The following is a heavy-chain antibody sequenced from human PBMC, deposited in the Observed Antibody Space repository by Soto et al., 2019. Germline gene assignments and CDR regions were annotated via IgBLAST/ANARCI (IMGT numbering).Heavy chain of an antibody. CDR3: ARGGGVTTPGDDY. CDR1: GGSINTATHS. D-gene: IGHD4-4*01. CDR2: IYHSGST. J-gene: IGHJ4*02. V-gene: IGHV4-30-2*01. Sequence: QLQLQESGSGLVKPSQTLSLTCAVSGGSINTATHSWSWIRQPPGKGLEWIGYIYHSGSTYYNPSVKTRVTLSIDKSNNRFSLRLSSVTAADTAVYYWARGGGVTTPGDDYWGQGILVTVSS.